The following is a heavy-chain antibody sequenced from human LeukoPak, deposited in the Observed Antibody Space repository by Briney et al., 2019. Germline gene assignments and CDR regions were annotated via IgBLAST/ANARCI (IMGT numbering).Heavy chain of an antibody. D-gene: IGHD2-21*01. CDR3: VKDVGFDP. J-gene: IGHJ5*02. Sequence: PGGSLRLSCAASGFTFSSYSMNWVRQAPGKGLEWVSSISSSSSYIYYADSVKGRFTISRDNSKNTLYLQMSSLRAEDTAVYYCVKDVGFDPWGQGTLVTVSS. V-gene: IGHV3-21*01. CDR1: GFTFSSYS. CDR2: ISSSSSYI.